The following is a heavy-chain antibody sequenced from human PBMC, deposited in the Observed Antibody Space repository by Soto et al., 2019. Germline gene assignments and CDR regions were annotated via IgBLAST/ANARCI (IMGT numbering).Heavy chain of an antibody. D-gene: IGHD2-2*01. CDR2: INPNSGGT. CDR1: WYTLIADY. V-gene: IGHV1-2*02. J-gene: IGHJ6*04. Sequence: ASVEVAFKASWYTLIADYMHLVLQSPLQWVELMGWINPNSGGTKNAQKFQGRVTMTRDTSISTAYMEVSRLRSDDTAVYYCARGTNWVVPVAGHNRYYNGMEVCGKGDTVSVS. CDR3: ARGTNWVVPVAGHNRYYNGMEV.